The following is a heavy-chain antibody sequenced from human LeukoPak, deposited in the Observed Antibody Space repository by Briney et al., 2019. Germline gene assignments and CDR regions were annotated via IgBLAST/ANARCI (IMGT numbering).Heavy chain of an antibody. CDR3: APRGDIEHSYVYGKWFDP. V-gene: IGHV4-34*01. CDR2: INHSGSS. J-gene: IGHJ5*02. Sequence: SSETLSLTCAVYGGSFSAYYWTWIRQPPGKGLEWIGEINHSGSSNYNSSLRSRVTISVDTSYKQFSLRLSSVTAADTAVYYCAPRGDIEHSYVYGKWFDPWGQGTRATVSS. CDR1: GGSFSAYY. D-gene: IGHD5-18*01.